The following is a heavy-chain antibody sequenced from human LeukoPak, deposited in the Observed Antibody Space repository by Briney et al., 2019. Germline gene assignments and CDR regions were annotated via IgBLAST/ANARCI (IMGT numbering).Heavy chain of an antibody. CDR2: INPNSGGT. Sequence: ASVKVSCKASGYTFTGYYMHWVRQAPGQGLEWMGWINPNSGGTNYAQKFQGRVTMTRDTSISTAYMELSRLRSDDTAVYYCSRSIRLWLLSFDYWGQGTLVTVSS. D-gene: IGHD5-18*01. CDR3: SRSIRLWLLSFDY. V-gene: IGHV1-2*02. CDR1: GYTFTGYY. J-gene: IGHJ4*02.